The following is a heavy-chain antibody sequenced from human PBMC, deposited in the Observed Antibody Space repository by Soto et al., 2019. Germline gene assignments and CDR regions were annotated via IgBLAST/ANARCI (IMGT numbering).Heavy chain of an antibody. CDR3: ARVSPYCGGDCYPDY. D-gene: IGHD2-21*02. CDR2: ISYDGSNK. V-gene: IGHV3-30-3*01. Sequence: QVQLVESGGGVVQPGRSLRLSCAASGFTFSSYAMHWVRQAPGKGLEWVAVISYDGSNKYYADSVKGRFTISRDNSKNTLYLQMNSLRAEDTAVYYCARVSPYCGGDCYPDYWGQGTLVTVSS. J-gene: IGHJ4*02. CDR1: GFTFSSYA.